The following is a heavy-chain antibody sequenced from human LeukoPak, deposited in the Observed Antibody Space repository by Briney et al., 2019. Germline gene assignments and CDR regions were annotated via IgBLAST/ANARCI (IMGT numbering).Heavy chain of an antibody. Sequence: PGRSLRLSCAASGFTFSSYAMHWVRQAPGKGLEWMAFISYDGSNKYYADSVKGRFTISRDNSKNTLYLQMNSLRAEDTAVYYCARDGSEYYYDSSGFDYWGQGTLVTVSS. D-gene: IGHD3-22*01. V-gene: IGHV3-30*04. J-gene: IGHJ4*02. CDR2: ISYDGSNK. CDR3: ARDGSEYYYDSSGFDY. CDR1: GFTFSSYA.